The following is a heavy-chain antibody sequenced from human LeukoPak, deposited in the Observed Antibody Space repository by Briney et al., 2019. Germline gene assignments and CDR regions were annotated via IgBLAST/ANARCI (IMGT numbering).Heavy chain of an antibody. D-gene: IGHD2-21*01. J-gene: IGHJ5*02. CDR2: INHSGST. V-gene: IGHV4-34*01. CDR3: ARFAVEVSYNWFGP. CDR1: GGSISSYY. Sequence: PSETLSLTCTVSGGSISSYYWSWIRQPPGKGLEWIGEINHSGSTNYNPSLKSRVTISVDTSKNQFSLKLSSVTAADTAVYYCARFAVEVSYNWFGPWGQGTLVTVSS.